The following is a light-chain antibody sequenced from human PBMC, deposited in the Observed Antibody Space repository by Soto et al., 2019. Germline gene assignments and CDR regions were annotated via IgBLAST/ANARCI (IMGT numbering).Light chain of an antibody. CDR2: GAS. CDR1: QSIRTY. J-gene: IGKJ2*01. V-gene: IGKV1-39*01. CDR3: QQSYSTPQYT. Sequence: EIQMTQSPSSLSASVGDRITITCRATQSIRTYLNWYQQKPGKAPKVLIFGASNLQTGVPSRFSGSGSGTDFTLTISSLQPEDFATFYCQQSYSTPQYTFGQGTKLEIK.